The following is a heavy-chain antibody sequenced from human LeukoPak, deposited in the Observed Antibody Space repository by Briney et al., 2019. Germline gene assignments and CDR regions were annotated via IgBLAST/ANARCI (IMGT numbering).Heavy chain of an antibody. CDR1: GGSISSYY. CDR2: IYTSGRT. D-gene: IGHD6-6*01. J-gene: IGHJ4*02. CDR3: ARDPQLGPFDY. V-gene: IGHV4-4*07. Sequence: SQTLSLTCTVSGGSISSYYWSWIRQPAGKGLEWIGRIYTSGRTNYNPSLKSRVTMSVDTSKKQFSLKLSSVTAADTAVYYCARDPQLGPFDYWGQGTLVTVSS.